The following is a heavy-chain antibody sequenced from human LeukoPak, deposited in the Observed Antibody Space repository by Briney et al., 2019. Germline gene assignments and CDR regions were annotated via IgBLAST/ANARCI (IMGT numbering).Heavy chain of an antibody. Sequence: PGGSLRLSCAASGFTFSSYWMSWVRQAPGKGLEWVANIKQDGGEKYYVDSVKGRFTISRDNAKNSLYLQMNSLRAEDTAVYYCATTSYGDYESDDNFLFDYWGQGTLVTVSS. D-gene: IGHD4-17*01. V-gene: IGHV3-7*01. CDR1: GFTFSSYW. J-gene: IGHJ4*02. CDR2: IKQDGGEK. CDR3: ATTSYGDYESDDNFLFDY.